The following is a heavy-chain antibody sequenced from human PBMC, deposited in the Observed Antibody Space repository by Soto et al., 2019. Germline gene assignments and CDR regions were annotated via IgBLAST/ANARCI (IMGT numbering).Heavy chain of an antibody. CDR1: GFTFSNAW. CDR2: IKSKTDGGTT. CDR3: TTDSLYPQAYYDFWSGYESGYFDY. Sequence: AGGSLRLSCAASGFTFSNAWMSWVRQAPGKGLEWVGRIKSKTDGGTTDYAAPVKGRFTISRDDSKNTLYLQMNSLKTEDTAVYYCTTDSLYPQAYYDFWSGYESGYFDYWGQGTLVTVSS. D-gene: IGHD3-3*01. J-gene: IGHJ4*02. V-gene: IGHV3-15*01.